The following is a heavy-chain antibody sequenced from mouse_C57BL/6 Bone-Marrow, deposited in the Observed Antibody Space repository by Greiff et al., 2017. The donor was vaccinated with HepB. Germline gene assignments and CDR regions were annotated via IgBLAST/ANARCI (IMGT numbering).Heavy chain of an antibody. CDR2: IDPSDSYT. Sequence: QVQLQQPGAELVMPGASVKLSCKASGYTFTSYWMHWVKQRPEQGLEWIGEIDPSDSYTNYNQKFKGKSTLTVDKSSSTAYMQLSSLTSEDSAVYYCARGSSGPWFAYWGQGTLVTVSA. J-gene: IGHJ3*01. D-gene: IGHD3-2*02. CDR1: GYTFTSYW. CDR3: ARGSSGPWFAY. V-gene: IGHV1-69*01.